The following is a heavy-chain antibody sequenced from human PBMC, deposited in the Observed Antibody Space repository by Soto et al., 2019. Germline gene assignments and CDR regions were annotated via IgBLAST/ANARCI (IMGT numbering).Heavy chain of an antibody. V-gene: IGHV3-30*18. CDR3: AKSGYSSGWYPDAFDI. CDR1: GFTFSSYG. Sequence: QVQLVESGGGVVQPGRSLRLSCAASGFTFSSYGMHWVRQAPGKGLEWVAVISYDGSNKYYADSVKGRFTISRDNSKNTLYLQMNSLRAEHTAVYYCAKSGYSSGWYPDAFDIWGQGTMVTVSS. D-gene: IGHD6-19*01. J-gene: IGHJ3*02. CDR2: ISYDGSNK.